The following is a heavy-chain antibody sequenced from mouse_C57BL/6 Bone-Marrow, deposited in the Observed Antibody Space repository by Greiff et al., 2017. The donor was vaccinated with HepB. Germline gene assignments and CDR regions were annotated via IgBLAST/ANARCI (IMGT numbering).Heavy chain of an antibody. CDR1: GFNIKNTY. CDR2: IDPANGNT. V-gene: IGHV14-3*01. Sequence: VQLQQSVAELVRPGASVKLSCTASGFNIKNTYMPWVKQRPEQGLEWIGRIDPANGNTKYAPKFQGKATITADTSSNTAYLQLSSLTSEDTAIYYCATYYDYDIYYAMDYWGQGNAVTVTS. J-gene: IGHJ4*01. D-gene: IGHD2-4*01. CDR3: ATYYDYDIYYAMDY.